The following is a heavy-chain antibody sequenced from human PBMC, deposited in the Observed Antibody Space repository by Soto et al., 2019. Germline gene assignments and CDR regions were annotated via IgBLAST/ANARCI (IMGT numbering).Heavy chain of an antibody. Sequence: GASVKVSCKASGGTFSSYAISWVRQAPGQGLEWMGGIIPIFGTANYAQKFQGRVTITADESTSTAYMELSSLRSEDTAVYYCARDRYRVVPAAIGYNWFDPWGQGTLVTVSS. D-gene: IGHD2-2*01. CDR1: GGTFSSYA. CDR2: IIPIFGTA. V-gene: IGHV1-69*13. J-gene: IGHJ5*02. CDR3: ARDRYRVVPAAIGYNWFDP.